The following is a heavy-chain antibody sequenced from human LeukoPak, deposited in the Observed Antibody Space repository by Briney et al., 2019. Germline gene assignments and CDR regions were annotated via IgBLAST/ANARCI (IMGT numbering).Heavy chain of an antibody. Sequence: GGSLRLSCAASRFTFSSYGMHWVRQAPGKGLEWVAVIWYDGSNKYYADSVKGRFTISRDNSKNTLYLQMNSLRAEDTAVYYCAREWSYCSSTSCYPDYWGQGTLVTVSS. J-gene: IGHJ4*02. CDR1: RFTFSSYG. D-gene: IGHD2-2*01. CDR2: IWYDGSNK. V-gene: IGHV3-33*01. CDR3: AREWSYCSSTSCYPDY.